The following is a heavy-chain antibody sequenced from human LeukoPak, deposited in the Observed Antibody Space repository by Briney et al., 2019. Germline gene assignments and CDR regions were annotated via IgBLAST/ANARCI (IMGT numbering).Heavy chain of an antibody. Sequence: GASVKVSCKASGYTFTSYYMHWVRQAPGQGLEWMGIINPSGGSTSYAQKFQGRVTMTRDTSTSTVYMELSSLRSEDTAVYYCAREERIVVVNWYFDLWGRGTLVTVSS. CDR3: AREERIVVVNWYFDL. J-gene: IGHJ2*01. V-gene: IGHV1-46*01. CDR2: INPSGGST. CDR1: GYTFTSYY. D-gene: IGHD2-21*01.